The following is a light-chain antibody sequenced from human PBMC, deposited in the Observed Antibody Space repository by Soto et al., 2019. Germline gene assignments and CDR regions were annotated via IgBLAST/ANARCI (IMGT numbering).Light chain of an antibody. CDR3: QQRGNWPQT. V-gene: IGKV3-11*01. CDR2: DAS. J-gene: IGKJ1*01. CDR1: QSVSSY. Sequence: EIVLTQSPATLSLSPVERATLSCRAGQSVSSYLAWYQQKPGQAPRLLIYDASNRATGIPARFSGSGSGTDFTLTISSLEPEDFAVYYCQQRGNWPQTFGQGTKVEIK.